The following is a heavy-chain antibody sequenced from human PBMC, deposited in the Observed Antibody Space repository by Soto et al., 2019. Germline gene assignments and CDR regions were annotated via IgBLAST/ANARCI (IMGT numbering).Heavy chain of an antibody. CDR3: VKDESINWYSGHFRH. D-gene: IGHD6-13*01. CDR2: INWNSGSI. V-gene: IGHV3-9*01. CDR1: GFTFDDYA. J-gene: IGHJ1*01. Sequence: EVQLVESGGGLVQPGRSLRLSCAASGFTFDDYAMHWVRQVPGKGLEWVSGINWNSGSIGYADSVKGRFAISRDNAKNSLHLQMNGRSAEATAFYYCVKDESINWYSGHFRHWGQGTLVTVSS.